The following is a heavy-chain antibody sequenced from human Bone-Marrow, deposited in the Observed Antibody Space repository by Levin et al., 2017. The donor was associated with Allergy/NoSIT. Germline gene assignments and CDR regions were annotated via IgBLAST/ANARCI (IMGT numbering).Heavy chain of an antibody. CDR3: ARDYATDY. Sequence: GGSLRLSCVASGFSFSDYWMAWVRQAPGKGLEWVANIMKDGNEKYYVDSVKGRFTISRDNAKNSVYLHMNSLRAEDTAVYYCARDYATDYWGQGTLVTVSS. CDR2: IMKDGNEK. CDR1: GFSFSDYW. V-gene: IGHV3-7*01. D-gene: IGHD2-8*01. J-gene: IGHJ4*02.